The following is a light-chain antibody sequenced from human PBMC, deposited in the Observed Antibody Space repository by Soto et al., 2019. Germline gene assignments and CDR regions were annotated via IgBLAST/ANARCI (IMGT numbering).Light chain of an antibody. CDR3: QQYGDSPLT. Sequence: EIVLKQSPGTLSLSPGERATLSCRASQSVSSSTSLAWYQQKTGQAPRLLIYGASSRAVGVPDRFSGSGSGTDFTLTISRLEPEDFAVYYCQQYGDSPLTFGGGTKVE. CDR2: GAS. J-gene: IGKJ4*01. V-gene: IGKV3-20*01. CDR1: QSVSSSTS.